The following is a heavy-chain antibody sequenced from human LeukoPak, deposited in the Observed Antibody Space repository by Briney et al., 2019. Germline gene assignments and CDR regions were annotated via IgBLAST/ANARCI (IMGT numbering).Heavy chain of an antibody. Sequence: NPSETLSLTCTVSGGSMSSYYWSWIRQPPGKGLEWIGYIYYSGSTNYNPSLKSRVTISVDTSKNQFSLKLSSVTAADTAVYYCARRTVTTYGSWFDPWGQGTLVTVSS. CDR1: GGSMSSYY. CDR3: ARRTVTTYGSWFDP. J-gene: IGHJ5*02. D-gene: IGHD4-17*01. CDR2: IYYSGST. V-gene: IGHV4-59*08.